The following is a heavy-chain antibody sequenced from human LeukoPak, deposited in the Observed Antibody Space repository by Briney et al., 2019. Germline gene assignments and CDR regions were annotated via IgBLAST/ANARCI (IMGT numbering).Heavy chain of an antibody. Sequence: GGSLRLSCAASGFTFSAYALHWVRQAPGKGLEWVALISYDGTNEYYADSVKGRFTISRDNSKNTMYLQMNSLRDEDTAVYYCARRWLGDPYGMDVWGQGTTVSVSS. J-gene: IGHJ6*02. D-gene: IGHD3-10*01. V-gene: IGHV3-30-3*01. CDR1: GFTFSAYA. CDR3: ARRWLGDPYGMDV. CDR2: ISYDGTNE.